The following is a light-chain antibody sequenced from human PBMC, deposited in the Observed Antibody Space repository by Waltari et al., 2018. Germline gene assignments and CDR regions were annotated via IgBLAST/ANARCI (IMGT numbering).Light chain of an antibody. V-gene: IGLV1-44*01. CDR2: EVS. CDR3: SSYTSSRGV. J-gene: IGLJ1*01. CDR1: SSNIGSDT. Sequence: QSVLTQPPSASGTPGQRVTISCSGSSSNIGSDTVNWFQHLPGTAPKLMIYEVSNRPSGVSNRFSGSKSGNTASLTISGLQAEDEADYYCSSYTSSRGVFGTGTKVTVL.